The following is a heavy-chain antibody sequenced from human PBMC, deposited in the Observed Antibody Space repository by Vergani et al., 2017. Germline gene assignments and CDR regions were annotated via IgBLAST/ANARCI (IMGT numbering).Heavy chain of an antibody. CDR1: GFTLSSHA. CDR2: IWYDGSKE. CDR3: ARGNYYGSGTYVDP. V-gene: IGHV3-33*01. D-gene: IGHD3-10*01. J-gene: IGHJ5*02. Sequence: QVQLEESGGGVVQPGRSLRLSCAGSGFTLSSHAMHWVRQAPGKGLEWVAFIWYDGSKEYYADSVKGRVTISRDTSKNTLHLQINNLRVEDTAVYYCARGNYYGSGTYVDPWGQGTLVTVSS.